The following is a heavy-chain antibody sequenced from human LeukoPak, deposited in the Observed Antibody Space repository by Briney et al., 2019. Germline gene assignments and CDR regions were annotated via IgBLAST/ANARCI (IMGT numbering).Heavy chain of an antibody. V-gene: IGHV3-30-3*01. CDR1: GFTLSSYA. Sequence: GGSLRLSCAASGFTLSSYAMHWVRQAPGKGLEWVAVISYDGSNKYYADSVKGRFTISRDNSKNTLYLQMNSLRAEDTAVYYCARDLLELRLWGQGTLVTVSS. CDR2: ISYDGSNK. D-gene: IGHD1-7*01. J-gene: IGHJ4*02. CDR3: ARDLLELRL.